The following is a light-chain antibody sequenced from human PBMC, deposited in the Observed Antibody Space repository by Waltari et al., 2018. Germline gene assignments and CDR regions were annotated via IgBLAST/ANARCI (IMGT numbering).Light chain of an antibody. CDR1: QSISSW. V-gene: IGKV1-5*03. CDR2: NAS. J-gene: IGKJ4*02. CDR3: QQYKSYLVT. Sequence: DIQMTQSPSTLSASVGDRVTITCRASQSISSWLAWYQQKPGKAPKLLIYNASSLASGVPSRFSGSGSGTEFTLTISSLQPDDFAAYYCQQYKSYLVTFGEGTKVEIK.